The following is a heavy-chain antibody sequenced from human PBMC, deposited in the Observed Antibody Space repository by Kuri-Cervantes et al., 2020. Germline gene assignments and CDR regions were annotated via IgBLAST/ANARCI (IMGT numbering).Heavy chain of an antibody. CDR2: INHSGST. Sequence: ESLKISCAVYGGSFSGYYWSWIRQAPGKGLEWIGEINHSGSTNYNPSLKSRVTISVDTSKNQFSLKLSSVTAADTAVYYCARRVAVSSAVHWGLGTLVTVSS. D-gene: IGHD6-19*01. V-gene: IGHV4-34*01. CDR1: GGSFSGYY. CDR3: ARRVAVSSAVH. J-gene: IGHJ4*02.